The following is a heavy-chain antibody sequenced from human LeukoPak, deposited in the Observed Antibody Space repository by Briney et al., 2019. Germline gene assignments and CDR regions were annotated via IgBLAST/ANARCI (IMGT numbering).Heavy chain of an antibody. CDR1: GGTFSSFA. V-gene: IGHV1-69*13. CDR3: ASGPVEQWLETYYYYGMDV. J-gene: IGHJ6*02. D-gene: IGHD6-19*01. Sequence: SVKVSCKASGGTFSSFAISWVRQAPGQGLEWMGGIIPIFGTANYAQKFQGRVTITADESTSTAYMELSSLRSEDTAVYYYASGPVEQWLETYYYYGMDVWGQGTTVTVSS. CDR2: IIPIFGTA.